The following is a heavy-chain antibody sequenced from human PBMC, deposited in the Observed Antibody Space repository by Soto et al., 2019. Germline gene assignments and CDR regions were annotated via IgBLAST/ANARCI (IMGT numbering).Heavy chain of an antibody. CDR3: AKARDDYGDYVGLNRWVDY. CDR2: ISYDGSNK. CDR1: GFTFSSYG. D-gene: IGHD4-17*01. Sequence: PGGSLRLSCAASGFTFSSYGMHWVRQAPGKGLEWVAVISYDGSNKYYADSVKGRFTISRDNSKNTLYLQMNSLRAEDTAVYYCAKARDDYGDYVGLNRWVDYWGQGTLVTVSS. J-gene: IGHJ4*02. V-gene: IGHV3-30*18.